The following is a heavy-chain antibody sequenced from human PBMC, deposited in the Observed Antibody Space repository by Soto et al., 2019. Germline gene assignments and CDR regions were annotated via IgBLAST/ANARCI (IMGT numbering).Heavy chain of an antibody. J-gene: IGHJ3*02. CDR3: AKNPERLVSPGNAFDI. Sequence: GGSLRLSCAPSGFTFSSYAMSWVRQAPGTGLEWVSAISGSGGSAYYADSEQGRFTISRDNSKNTLYLQMNSLRAEDTAVYYCAKNPERLVSPGNAFDIWGQGTMVTVSS. CDR1: GFTFSSYA. V-gene: IGHV3-23*01. D-gene: IGHD2-2*01. CDR2: ISGSGGSA.